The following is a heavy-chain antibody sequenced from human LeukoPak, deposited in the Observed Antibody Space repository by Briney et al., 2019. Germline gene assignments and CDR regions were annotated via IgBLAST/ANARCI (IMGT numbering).Heavy chain of an antibody. V-gene: IGHV3-15*07. Sequence: GGSLRLSCATSGFTFSNVWMNWVRQAPGKGLEWVGRIRSKTHGEAIDYAAPVRGRFTISRDDSKNTLYLQLNSLKTEDTAVYYCVPEVIIAVTGNDYWGQGSLVTVSS. CDR1: GFTFSNVW. J-gene: IGHJ4*02. CDR2: IRSKTHGEAI. D-gene: IGHD6-19*01. CDR3: VPEVIIAVTGNDY.